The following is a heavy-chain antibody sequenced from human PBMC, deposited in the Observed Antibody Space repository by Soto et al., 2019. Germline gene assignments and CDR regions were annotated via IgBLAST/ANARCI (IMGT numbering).Heavy chain of an antibody. D-gene: IGHD6-6*01. J-gene: IGHJ4*02. V-gene: IGHV1-8*01. CDR1: GYTFTSYD. CDR2: MNPNSGNT. Sequence: ASVKVSCKASGYTFTSYDINWVRQATGQVLEWMGWMNPNSGNTGYAQKFQGRVTMTRNTSISTAYMELSSLRSEDTAVYYCARGGIAARPSGYWGQGTLVTVSS. CDR3: ARGGIAARPSGY.